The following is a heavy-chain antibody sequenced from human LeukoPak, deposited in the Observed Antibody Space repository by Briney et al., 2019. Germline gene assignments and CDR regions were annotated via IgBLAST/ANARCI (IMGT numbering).Heavy chain of an antibody. V-gene: IGHV1-18*01. CDR3: ARAYYYDSSGYYYIDY. D-gene: IGHD3-22*01. CDR2: ISAYNGNT. CDR1: GYTFTSYG. J-gene: IGHJ4*02. Sequence: GASVKVSCKASGYTFTSYGIIWVRQAPGQGLVWMGWISAYNGNTNYAQKLQGRVTMTTDTSTSTAYMELRSLRSDDTAVYYCARAYYYDSSGYYYIDYWGQGTLVTVSS.